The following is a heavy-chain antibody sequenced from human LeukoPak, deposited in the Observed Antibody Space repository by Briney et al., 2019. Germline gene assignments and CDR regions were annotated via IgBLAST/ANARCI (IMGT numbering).Heavy chain of an antibody. V-gene: IGHV4-39*01. CDR2: IYYSGST. D-gene: IGHD1-14*01. CDR1: GGSISSSSYY. Sequence: SETLSLTCTVSGGSISSSSYYWGWIRQPPGKGLEWIGSIYYSGSTYYNPSLKSRVTISVDTSKNQFSLKLSSVTAADTAVYYCARHRGNQYYYYMDVWGKGTTVTVSS. J-gene: IGHJ6*03. CDR3: ARHRGNQYYYYMDV.